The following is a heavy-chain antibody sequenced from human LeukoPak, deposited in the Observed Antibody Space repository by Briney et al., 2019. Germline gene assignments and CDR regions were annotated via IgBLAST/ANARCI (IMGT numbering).Heavy chain of an antibody. D-gene: IGHD3-10*01. CDR3: AKDVGGYYFTYWSGCFDH. CDR1: GFTFSSYA. J-gene: IGHJ4*02. CDR2: ISGSDGGT. Sequence: GGSLRLSCAASGFTFSSYAMTWVRQAPGKGLEWVSAISGSDGGTYYADSVKGRFTISRDNSKNTLDLEMNSLRAEDTAVYYCAKDVGGYYFTYWSGCFDHWGQGTLVTVSS. V-gene: IGHV3-23*01.